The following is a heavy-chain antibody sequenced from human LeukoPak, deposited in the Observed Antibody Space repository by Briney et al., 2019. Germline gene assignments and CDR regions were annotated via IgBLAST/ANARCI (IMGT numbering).Heavy chain of an antibody. CDR1: GFTFNYAW. D-gene: IGHD1-7*01. CDR2: TVSEIGGGTT. V-gene: IGHV3-15*04. J-gene: IGHJ6*02. Sequence: GGSLRLSCAASGFTFNYAWMSWVRQVPGKGREWVGQTVSEIGGGTTDYAAPVKGRFTISRDDSKSTLYLQMNSLKIEDTAVYYCTTDEDWNYARKDVWGQGATVIVSS. CDR3: TTDEDWNYARKDV.